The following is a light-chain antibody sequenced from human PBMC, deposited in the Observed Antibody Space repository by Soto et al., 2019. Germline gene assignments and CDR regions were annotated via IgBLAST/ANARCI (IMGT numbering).Light chain of an antibody. Sequence: SVLTQPPSVSGTPGQTVTITCSGSSTNIGSSSVKWYQQFPGAAPKLLIYSNALRPSGIPNRFSGSKSGTSASLAISGLQPEDEADYHCAAWDARLMRVFLPVTKVTV. J-gene: IGLJ1*01. CDR2: SNA. CDR3: AAWDARLMRV. V-gene: IGLV1-44*01. CDR1: STNIGSSS.